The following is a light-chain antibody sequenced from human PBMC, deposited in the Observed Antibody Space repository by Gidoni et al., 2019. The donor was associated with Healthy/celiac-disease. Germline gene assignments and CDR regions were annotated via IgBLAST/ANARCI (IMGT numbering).Light chain of an antibody. V-gene: IGLV3-1*01. Sequence: YELTQPPSVSVSPGQTASITCSGDKLGDKYACWYQQKPGQSPVLVIYQDSKRPSGIPERFSGSNSGNTATLTISGTQAMDEADYYCQAWDSSTAGVFGTGTKVTVL. CDR1: KLGDKY. J-gene: IGLJ1*01. CDR2: QDS. CDR3: QAWDSSTAGV.